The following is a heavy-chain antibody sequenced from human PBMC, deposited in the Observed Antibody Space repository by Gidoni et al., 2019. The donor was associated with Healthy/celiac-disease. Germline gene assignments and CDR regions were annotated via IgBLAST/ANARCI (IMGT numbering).Heavy chain of an antibody. CDR2: IYWDGDN. CDR1: GFSLSTSGVG. CDR3: GLLRSYFDY. J-gene: IGHJ4*02. Sequence: QLTLKASGPTLVKHTQTRTLTCTFAGFSLSTSGVGVGWIRQPPGKALDWFALIYWDGDNRYSPSLKSRLTITKDTSKNQVVLTMTDMDPVDTATYYCGLLRSYFDYWGQGTLVTVSS. V-gene: IGHV2-5*02. D-gene: IGHD4-17*01.